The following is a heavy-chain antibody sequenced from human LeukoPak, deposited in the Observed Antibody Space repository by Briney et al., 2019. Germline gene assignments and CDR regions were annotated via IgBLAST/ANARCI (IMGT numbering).Heavy chain of an antibody. D-gene: IGHD3-3*01. CDR1: GVSISSYY. CDR3: ARGFAVITIFGVVIPNWFDP. J-gene: IGHJ5*02. V-gene: IGHV4-59*01. Sequence: PSETLSLTCTVSGVSISSYYWSWVRQPPGKGLEWIGYIYYSGSTNYNPSLKSRVTISVDTSKNQFSLKLSSVTAADTAVYYCARGFAVITIFGVVIPNWFDPWGQGTLVTVSS. CDR2: IYYSGST.